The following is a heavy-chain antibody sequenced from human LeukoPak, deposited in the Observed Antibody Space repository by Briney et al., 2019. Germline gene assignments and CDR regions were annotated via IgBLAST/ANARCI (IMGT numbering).Heavy chain of an antibody. CDR2: ISYDGSNK. Sequence: GGSLRLSCAASGFTFSSYGMHWVRQAPGKGLEWVAVISYDGSNKYYADSVKGRFTISRDNSKNTLYLQMNSLRAEDTAVYYCAKDTGSGCVVDWGQGTLVTVSS. J-gene: IGHJ4*02. V-gene: IGHV3-30*18. D-gene: IGHD6-19*01. CDR3: AKDTGSGCVVD. CDR1: GFTFSSYG.